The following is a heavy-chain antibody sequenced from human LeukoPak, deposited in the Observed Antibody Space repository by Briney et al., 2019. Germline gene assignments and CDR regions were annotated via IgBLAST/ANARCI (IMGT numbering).Heavy chain of an antibody. D-gene: IGHD6-6*01. J-gene: IGHJ6*03. CDR3: ARGYSTSSYSHYYYYMDV. CDR1: GFDFSTYS. V-gene: IGHV3-48*01. Sequence: GGSLRLSCAASGFDFSTYSMNWVRQAPGKGLEWVSHISSSSSNIYYADSVKGRFTISRDTANNSLYLQTHSLRAEDTAVYYCARGYSTSSYSHYYYYMDVWGTGTTVTVSS. CDR2: ISSSSSNI.